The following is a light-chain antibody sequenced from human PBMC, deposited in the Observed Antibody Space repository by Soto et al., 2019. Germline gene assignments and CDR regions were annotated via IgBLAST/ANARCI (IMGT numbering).Light chain of an antibody. V-gene: IGKV2-30*02. Sequence: DVVMTQSPLSLPVTLGQPASISCRSSQSLIHSDGNTYLSWFQQRPGQSPRRLIYEVSDRESGVPHRFIGSGSGTDVTPKISRVEAEDVGVYYCMQGTRWPWTFGQGTEVEIK. CDR2: EVS. CDR3: MQGTRWPWT. J-gene: IGKJ1*01. CDR1: QSLIHSDGNTY.